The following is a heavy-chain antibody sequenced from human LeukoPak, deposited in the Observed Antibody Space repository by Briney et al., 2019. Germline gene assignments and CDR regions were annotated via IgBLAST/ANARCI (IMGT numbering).Heavy chain of an antibody. V-gene: IGHV4-59*12. CDR2: IYYSGST. J-gene: IGHJ6*02. D-gene: IGHD6-19*01. CDR1: GGSISSYY. Sequence: SETLSLTCTVSGGSISSYYWSWIRQPPGKGLEWIGYIYYSGSTNYNPSLKSRVTISVDTSKNQFSLKLSSVTAADTAVYYCASSGGWSTYYYYGMDVWGQGTTVTVSS. CDR3: ASSGGWSTYYYYGMDV.